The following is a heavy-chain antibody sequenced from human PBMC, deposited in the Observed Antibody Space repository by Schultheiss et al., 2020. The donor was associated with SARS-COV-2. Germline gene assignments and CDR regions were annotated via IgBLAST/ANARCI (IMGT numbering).Heavy chain of an antibody. CDR3: ARGPNYYDSSGNYWYFDL. Sequence: SETLSLTCGVSGYSITSGYHWGWIRQPPGEGLEWIGEIEWIGEVNHSGSTNYNPSLKSRVTISVDTSKNQFSLKLSSVTAADTAVYYCARGPNYYDSSGNYWYFDLWGRGTLVTVSS. J-gene: IGHJ2*01. D-gene: IGHD3-22*01. V-gene: IGHV4-38-2*02. CDR1: GYSITSGYH. CDR2: VNHSGST.